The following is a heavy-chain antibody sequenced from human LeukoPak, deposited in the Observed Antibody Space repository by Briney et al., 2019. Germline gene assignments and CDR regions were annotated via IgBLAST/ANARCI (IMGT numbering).Heavy chain of an antibody. V-gene: IGHV3-30-3*01. CDR1: GFTFSSYA. Sequence: WRSLRLSCAASGFTFSSYAMHWVRQAPGKGLEWVAVISYDGSNKYYADSVKGRFTISRDNSKNTLYLQMNSLRAEDTAVYYCAKDRGSSSWAVYYFDYWGQGTLVTVSS. D-gene: IGHD6-13*01. CDR2: ISYDGSNK. CDR3: AKDRGSSSWAVYYFDY. J-gene: IGHJ4*02.